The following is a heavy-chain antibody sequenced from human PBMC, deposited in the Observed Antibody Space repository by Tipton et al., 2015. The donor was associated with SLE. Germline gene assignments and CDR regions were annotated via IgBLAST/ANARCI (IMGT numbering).Heavy chain of an antibody. CDR2: IHHSGST. CDR1: GGSIRSSNW. D-gene: IGHD3-10*01. CDR3: ARQRLRLLSPLDA. Sequence: TLSLTCAVSGGSIRSSNWWSWVRQPPGKGLEWIGEIHHSGSTNSNPSLKSRVTISVDKSKNQFSLKLSSVTVADTAVYYCARQRLRLLSPLDAWGQGTTVTVS. V-gene: IGHV4-4*02. J-gene: IGHJ6*02.